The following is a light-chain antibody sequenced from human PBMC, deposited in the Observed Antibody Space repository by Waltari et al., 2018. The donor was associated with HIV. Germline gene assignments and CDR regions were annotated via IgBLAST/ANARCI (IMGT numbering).Light chain of an antibody. V-gene: IGLV2-14*01. J-gene: IGLJ2*01. CDR3: CSYTRNTTRI. CDR2: EAT. Sequence: QSALTQPASVSGSPGQSITISCTGTSSDGGGYNYVSWYQQYPDKAPKLLIFEATNRSSGISARFSGSKSGDTASLTISGLQAEDEAHYYCCSYTRNTTRIFGGGTHLTVL. CDR1: SSDGGGYNY.